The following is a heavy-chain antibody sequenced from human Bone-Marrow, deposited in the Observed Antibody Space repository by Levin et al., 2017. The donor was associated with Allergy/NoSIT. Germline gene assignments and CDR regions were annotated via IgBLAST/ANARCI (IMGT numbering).Heavy chain of an antibody. D-gene: IGHD2-15*01. CDR2: ISSSSSYI. Sequence: GESLKISCAASGFTFSSYSMNWVRQAPGKGLEWVSSISSSSSYIYYADSVKGRFTISRDNAKNSLYLQMNSLRAEDTAVYYCARGDCSGGSCFDYWGQGTLVTVSS. CDR3: ARGDCSGGSCFDY. CDR1: GFTFSSYS. V-gene: IGHV3-21*01. J-gene: IGHJ4*02.